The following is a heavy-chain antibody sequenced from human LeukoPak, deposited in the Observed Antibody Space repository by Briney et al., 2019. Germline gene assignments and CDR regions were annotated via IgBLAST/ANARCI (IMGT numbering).Heavy chain of an antibody. CDR3: ARLDYDFWSGKRYYYYMDV. V-gene: IGHV4-30-2*01. CDR1: GGSISSGGYY. CDR2: IYHSGST. D-gene: IGHD3-3*01. Sequence: PSQTLSLTCTVSGGSISSGGYYWSWIRQPPGKGLEWIGYIYHSGSTYYNPSLKSRVTISVDRSKNQFSLKLSSVTAADTAVYYCARLDYDFWSGKRYYYYMDVWGKGTTVTVSS. J-gene: IGHJ6*03.